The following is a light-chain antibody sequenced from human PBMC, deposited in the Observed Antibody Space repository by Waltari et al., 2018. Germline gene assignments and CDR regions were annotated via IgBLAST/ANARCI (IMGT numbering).Light chain of an antibody. Sequence: SYELTQPPSVSVSPGETATITCSGDNLGHKLASWYQHKPGQSPVLVIHEDTKRPSGIPERFSGSTSGHTATLTISGTQAMDEADYYCQTWDITTYVVFGGGTKLTVL. CDR3: QTWDITTYVV. V-gene: IGLV3-1*01. CDR2: EDT. CDR1: NLGHKL. J-gene: IGLJ2*01.